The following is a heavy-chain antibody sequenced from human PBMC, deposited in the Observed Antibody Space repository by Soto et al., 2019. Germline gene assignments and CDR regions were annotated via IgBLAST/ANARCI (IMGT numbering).Heavy chain of an antibody. CDR1: GYTFTSYD. CDR3: AKNYGDYTSYYGMDV. V-gene: IGHV1-8*01. CDR2: MNPNSGNT. Sequence: ASVKVSCKASGYTFTSYDINWVRQATGQGLEWMGWMNPNSGNTGYAQKFQGRVTMTRNTSISTAYMELSSLRSEDTAVYYCAKNYGDYTSYYGMDVWGQGTTVTVSS. D-gene: IGHD4-17*01. J-gene: IGHJ6*02.